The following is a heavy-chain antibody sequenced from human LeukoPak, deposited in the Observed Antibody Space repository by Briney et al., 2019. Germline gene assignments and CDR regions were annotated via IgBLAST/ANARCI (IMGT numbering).Heavy chain of an antibody. CDR3: ARDSLVATIAWNY. J-gene: IGHJ4*02. CDR1: GGSISSGGYS. Sequence: SETLSLTCAVSGGSISSGGYSWSWIRQPPGKGLEWIGYIYYSGSTYYNPSLKSRVTISVDTSKNQFSLKLSSVTAADTAVYYCARDSLVATIAWNYWGQGTLVTVSS. D-gene: IGHD5-12*01. V-gene: IGHV4-30-4*07. CDR2: IYYSGST.